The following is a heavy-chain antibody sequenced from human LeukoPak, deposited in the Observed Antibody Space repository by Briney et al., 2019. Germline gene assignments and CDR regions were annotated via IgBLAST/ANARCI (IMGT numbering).Heavy chain of an antibody. Sequence: ASVKVSCKASGGTFSSYAISWVRQAPGQGLAWMGRINPNSGGTYYAQKFQGRVTMTSDTSISTAYMELSRLRSDNTAVYYCARVKAAAGHFGYYYYMDVWGKGTTVTVSS. CDR3: ARVKAAAGHFGYYYYMDV. V-gene: IGHV1-2*06. J-gene: IGHJ6*03. CDR2: INPNSGGT. D-gene: IGHD6-13*01. CDR1: GGTFSSYA.